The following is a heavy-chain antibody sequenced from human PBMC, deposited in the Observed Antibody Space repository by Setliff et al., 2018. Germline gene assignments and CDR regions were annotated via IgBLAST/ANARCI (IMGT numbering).Heavy chain of an antibody. CDR2: IIPTLRGPG. CDR3: ARGGNWGRALEDY. CDR1: GGTFTNYG. V-gene: IGHV1-69*13. Sequence: GASVKVSCKTSGGTFTNYGFSWVRQAPGQGLEWMGGIIPTLRGPGNYAQKFQGRVTITADESTSTVFMELSSLGSEDTAVYYCARGGNWGRALEDYWGQGTLVTVSS. J-gene: IGHJ4*02. D-gene: IGHD7-27*01.